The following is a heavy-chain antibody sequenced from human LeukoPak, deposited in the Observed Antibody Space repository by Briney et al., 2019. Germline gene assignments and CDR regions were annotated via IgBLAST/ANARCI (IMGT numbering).Heavy chain of an antibody. CDR1: GFTFSSYA. D-gene: IGHD1-1*01. CDR3: VKVGAYNWNDGPFDY. V-gene: IGHV3-64D*09. CDR2: ISSNGGST. J-gene: IGHJ4*02. Sequence: GGSLRLSCSASGFTFSSYAMHWVRQAPGKGLEYVSAISSNGGSTYYADSVKGRFPISRDNSKNTLYLQMSSLRAEDTAVYYCVKVGAYNWNDGPFDYWGQGTLVTVSS.